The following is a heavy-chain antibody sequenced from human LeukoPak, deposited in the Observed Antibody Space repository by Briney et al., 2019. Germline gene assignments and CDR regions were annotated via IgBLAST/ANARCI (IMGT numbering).Heavy chain of an antibody. J-gene: IGHJ6*03. CDR3: ARDLKGVAGSDYYYYYMDV. CDR2: IYYSGST. CDR1: GGSISSYY. V-gene: IGHV4-59*01. Sequence: PSETLSLTCTVSGGSISSYYWSWIRQPPGKGLEWIGYIYYSGSTNYNPSLKSRVTISVDTSKNQFSLKLSSVTAADTAVYYCARDLKGVAGSDYYYYYMDVWGKGTTVTVSS. D-gene: IGHD6-19*01.